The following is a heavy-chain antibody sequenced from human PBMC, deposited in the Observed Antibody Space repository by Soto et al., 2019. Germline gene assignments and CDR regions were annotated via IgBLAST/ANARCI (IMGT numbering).Heavy chain of an antibody. Sequence: SLTCTVSGGSISSGDYYWSWIRQPPGKGLEWIGYIYYSGSTYYNPSLKSRVTISVDTSKNQFSLKLSSVTAADTAVYYCARGLVGEENNWFDPWGQGTLVTVS. V-gene: IGHV4-30-4*01. CDR2: IYYSGST. CDR3: ARGLVGEENNWFDP. CDR1: GGSISSGDYY. D-gene: IGHD3-10*01. J-gene: IGHJ5*02.